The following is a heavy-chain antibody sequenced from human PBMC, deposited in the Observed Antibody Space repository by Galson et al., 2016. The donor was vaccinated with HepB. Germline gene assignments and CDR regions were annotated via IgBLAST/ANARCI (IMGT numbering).Heavy chain of an antibody. CDR1: GFNFGSYG. CDR3: ARAVYSDTGGSSRYFDL. CDR2: IWYDGSEK. J-gene: IGHJ2*01. V-gene: IGHV3-33*01. Sequence: SLRLSCAASGFNFGSYGMHWVRQAPGKGLDWVSVIWYDGSEKYYTDSVEGRFTISRDNSKKTLFLQMNNVRADDTAVYYCARAVYSDTGGSSRYFDLWGRGTPVTDSS. D-gene: IGHD7-27*01.